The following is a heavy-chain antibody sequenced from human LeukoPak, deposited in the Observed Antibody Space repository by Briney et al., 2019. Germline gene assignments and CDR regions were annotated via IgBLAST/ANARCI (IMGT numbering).Heavy chain of an antibody. V-gene: IGHV4-34*01. D-gene: IGHD6-19*01. CDR3: ARVPQWLVGAFDI. CDR2: INHSGST. J-gene: IGHJ3*02. CDR1: GGSFSGYY. Sequence: SETLSLTCAVYGGSFSGYYWSWIRQPPGKGLEWIGEINHSGSTNYNPSLKSRVTISVDTSKNQFSLKLSSVTAADTAVYYCARVPQWLVGAFDIWGQGTMVTVSS.